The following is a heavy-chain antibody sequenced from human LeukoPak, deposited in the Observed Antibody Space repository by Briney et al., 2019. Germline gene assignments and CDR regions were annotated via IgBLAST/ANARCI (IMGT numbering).Heavy chain of an antibody. J-gene: IGHJ6*02. Sequence: GGSLRLSCAASGFTFSPYFMNWVRQAPGKGLEWVSYISGSSSTIYYADSVKDRFTISRDNAKNSLYLQMNSLRDEDTAVYYCARDGTYGDYNYYYGLDVWGQGTPVTVSS. CDR2: ISGSSSTI. CDR1: GFTFSPYF. CDR3: ARDGTYGDYNYYYGLDV. V-gene: IGHV3-48*02. D-gene: IGHD4-17*01.